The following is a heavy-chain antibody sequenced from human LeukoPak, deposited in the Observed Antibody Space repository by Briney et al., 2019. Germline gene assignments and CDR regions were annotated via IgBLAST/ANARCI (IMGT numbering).Heavy chain of an antibody. J-gene: IGHJ4*02. CDR3: ARGQGVYASGSFPFDS. D-gene: IGHD3-10*01. Sequence: GGSLRLSCAASGFTFSSYSMNWVRQAPGKGLEWVSSISSSSSYIYYADSVKGRFTISRDNAKNSLYLQMSSLGAEDTAVYYCARGQGVYASGSFPFDSWGQGTLVTVSS. CDR2: ISSSSSYI. CDR1: GFTFSSYS. V-gene: IGHV3-21*01.